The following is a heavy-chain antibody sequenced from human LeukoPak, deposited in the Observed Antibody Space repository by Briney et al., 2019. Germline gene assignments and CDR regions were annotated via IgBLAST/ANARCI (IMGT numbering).Heavy chain of an antibody. D-gene: IGHD6-19*01. V-gene: IGHV3-9*01. Sequence: GRSLRLSCAASGFTFDDYAMHWVRQAPGKGLEWVSGISWNSGSIGYADSVKGRFTISRDNAKNSLYLQISSLRAEDTALYYCAKDAQGLVRGGIYFDFWGQGSLVTVSS. J-gene: IGHJ4*02. CDR1: GFTFDDYA. CDR3: AKDAQGLVRGGIYFDF. CDR2: ISWNSGSI.